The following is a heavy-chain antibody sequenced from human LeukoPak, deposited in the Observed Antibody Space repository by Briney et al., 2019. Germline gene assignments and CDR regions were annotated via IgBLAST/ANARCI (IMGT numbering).Heavy chain of an antibody. CDR3: AREPAASPRFYYFDY. CDR1: GYTFTGYY. Sequence: ASVKVSCKASGYTFTGYYMHWVRQAPGQGLEWMGWINPNSGGTNYAQKFQGRVTMTRDTSISTAYMELSRLRSDDTAVYYCAREPAASPRFYYFDYWGQGTLVTASS. V-gene: IGHV1-2*02. D-gene: IGHD2-2*01. J-gene: IGHJ4*02. CDR2: INPNSGGT.